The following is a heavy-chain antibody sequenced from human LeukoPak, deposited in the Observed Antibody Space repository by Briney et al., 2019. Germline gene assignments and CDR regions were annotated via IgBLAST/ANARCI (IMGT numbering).Heavy chain of an antibody. D-gene: IGHD3-22*01. CDR2: ISSSSSYI. CDR3: ARDPGDSSGYSDFYYYMDV. CDR1: GFTFSSYS. V-gene: IGHV3-21*01. J-gene: IGHJ6*03. Sequence: GGSLRLSCAASGFTFSSYSMNWVRQAPGKGLEWVSSISSSSSYIYYADSVKGRFTISRDNAKNSLYLQMNSLRAEDTAVYYCARDPGDSSGYSDFYYYMDVWGKGTTVTVSS.